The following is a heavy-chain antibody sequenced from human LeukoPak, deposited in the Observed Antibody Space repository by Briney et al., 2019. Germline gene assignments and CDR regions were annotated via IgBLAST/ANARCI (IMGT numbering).Heavy chain of an antibody. D-gene: IGHD3-10*02. Sequence: GGSLRLSCAASGFTSSSYGMHWVRQAPGKGLEWVAVISYDGSNKYYADSVKGRFTISRDNSKNTLYLQMNSLRAEDTAVYYCAELGITMIGGVWGKGTTVTISS. CDR1: GFTSSSYG. V-gene: IGHV3-30*18. CDR3: AELGITMIGGV. J-gene: IGHJ6*04. CDR2: ISYDGSNK.